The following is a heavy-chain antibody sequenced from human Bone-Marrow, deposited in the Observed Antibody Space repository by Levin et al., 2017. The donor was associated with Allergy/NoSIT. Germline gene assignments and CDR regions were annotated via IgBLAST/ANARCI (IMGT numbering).Heavy chain of an antibody. CDR3: ARGSPYYDFWSGYYTADYGMDV. Sequence: PGGSLRLSCAASGFTFSSYSMNWVRQAPGKGLEWVSYISSSSSTIYYADSVKGRFTISRDNAKNSLYLQMNSLRAEDTAVYYCARGSPYYDFWSGYYTADYGMDVWGQGTTVTVSS. D-gene: IGHD3-3*01. CDR1: GFTFSSYS. J-gene: IGHJ6*02. CDR2: ISSSSSTI. V-gene: IGHV3-48*01.